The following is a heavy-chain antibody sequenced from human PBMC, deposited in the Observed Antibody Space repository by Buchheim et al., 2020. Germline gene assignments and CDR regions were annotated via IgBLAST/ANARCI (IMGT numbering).Heavy chain of an antibody. CDR3: AREGESEGYDY. D-gene: IGHD3-10*01. CDR1: GGSISSGGYY. Sequence: QVQLQESGPGLVKPSQTLSLTCTFSGGSISSGGYYWSWIRQYPGKGLEWIWYIYYSGSTYYNPSLQSRVTITVDTLNNQFSLKLSSVTAADTAVYYCAREGESEGYDYWGQGTL. V-gene: IGHV4-31*03. J-gene: IGHJ4*02. CDR2: IYYSGST.